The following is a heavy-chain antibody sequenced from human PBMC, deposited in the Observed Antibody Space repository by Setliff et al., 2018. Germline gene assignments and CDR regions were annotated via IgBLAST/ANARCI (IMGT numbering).Heavy chain of an antibody. CDR2: IHYSGST. CDR3: ATSAWWYRFDS. Sequence: SETLSLTCTISGGSISGHYWTWIRQPPGKGLEWIGYIHYSGSTNYCPSLKSRVTMSLDTSENQLSLKLTSVTAEDTAVYYCATSAWWYRFDSWGQGTLVTVSS. D-gene: IGHD2-15*01. J-gene: IGHJ4*02. V-gene: IGHV4-59*11. CDR1: GGSISGHY.